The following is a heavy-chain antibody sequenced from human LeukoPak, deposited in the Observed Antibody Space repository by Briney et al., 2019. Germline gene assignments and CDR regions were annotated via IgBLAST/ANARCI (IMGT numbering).Heavy chain of an antibody. D-gene: IGHD1-14*01. CDR3: ARETGYFDY. J-gene: IGHJ4*02. CDR2: ISGSGVTT. V-gene: IGHV3-23*01. CDR1: GFAFLNYG. Sequence: PGGSLRLSCAASGFAFLNYGMSWVRQAPGKGLEWVSAISGSGVTTYYAGSVKGRFTISRDHSKNTLYLQMNSLRAEDTAVYYCARETGYFDYWGQGTLVTVSS.